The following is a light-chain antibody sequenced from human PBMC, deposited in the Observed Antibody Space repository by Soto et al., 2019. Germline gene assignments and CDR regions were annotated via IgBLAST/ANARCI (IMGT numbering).Light chain of an antibody. V-gene: IGLV2-8*01. CDR2: EVN. CDR1: SSDVGTYDY. Sequence: QSVLTQPPSASGSPGQSVTISCTGTSSDVGTYDYVSWYQQHPGKAPQLIIYEVNKRPSGVPDRFSGSKSGNTASLTVSGLQADDEADYYCSSYGGSSNWGLFGGGTKLTVL. J-gene: IGLJ2*01. CDR3: SSYGGSSNWGL.